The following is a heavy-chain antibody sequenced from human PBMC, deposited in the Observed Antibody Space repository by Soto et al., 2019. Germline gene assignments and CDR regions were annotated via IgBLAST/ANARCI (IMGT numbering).Heavy chain of an antibody. D-gene: IGHD6-19*01. CDR3: AKGYEVSPPVASAWYSNYFYGVDV. Sequence: QVALVESGGGVVRPGRSLRLSCGASGFSFSKYGMHWVRQAPGEGLEWLSLISYDGSEKWYAESVKGRFTISRANSKNTLYLQMNSLRGDDTAVYFCAKGYEVSPPVASAWYSNYFYGVDVWGRGTTVTVSS. J-gene: IGHJ6*02. CDR2: ISYDGSEK. V-gene: IGHV3-30*18. CDR1: GFSFSKYG.